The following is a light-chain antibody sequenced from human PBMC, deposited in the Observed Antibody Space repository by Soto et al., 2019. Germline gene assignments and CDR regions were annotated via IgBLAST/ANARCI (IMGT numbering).Light chain of an antibody. CDR1: QDISNY. CDR3: QQDDKPPLN. J-gene: IGKJ4*01. Sequence: DIQMTQSPSSLSASVGDRVTITCQASQDISNYLNWYQQKPGKAPKLLIYDASNLETGVPSRFSGSGSGTDFTFTINSLQPEDIATYYCQQDDKPPLNFGGGTQVEIK. CDR2: DAS. V-gene: IGKV1-33*01.